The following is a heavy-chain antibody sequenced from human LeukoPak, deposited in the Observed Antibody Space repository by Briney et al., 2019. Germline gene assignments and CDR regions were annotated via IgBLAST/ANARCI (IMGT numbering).Heavy chain of an antibody. Sequence: ASVKVSCKASGYTFTSYGISWVRQAPGQGLEWMGWISAYNGNTNYAQKLQGRVTMTTDTSTSTAYMELRSLRSDDTAVYYCARTRYNWNYDSDAFDIWGQGTMVTVSS. CDR3: ARTRYNWNYDSDAFDI. V-gene: IGHV1-18*01. J-gene: IGHJ3*02. CDR2: ISAYNGNT. D-gene: IGHD1-7*01. CDR1: GYTFTSYG.